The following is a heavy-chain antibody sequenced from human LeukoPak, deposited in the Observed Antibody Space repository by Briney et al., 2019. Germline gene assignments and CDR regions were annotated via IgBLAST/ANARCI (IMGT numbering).Heavy chain of an antibody. V-gene: IGHV3-21*01. J-gene: IGHJ4*02. Sequence: MSGGSLRLSCAASGFTFSSYSMNWVRQAPGKGLEWVSSISSSSSYIYYADSVKGRFTISRDNAKNSLYLQMNSLRAEDTAVYYCAREEWGENSSPREVNYWGQEPWVTVPS. D-gene: IGHD6-6*01. CDR2: ISSSSSYI. CDR1: GFTFSSYS. CDR3: AREEWGENSSPREVNY.